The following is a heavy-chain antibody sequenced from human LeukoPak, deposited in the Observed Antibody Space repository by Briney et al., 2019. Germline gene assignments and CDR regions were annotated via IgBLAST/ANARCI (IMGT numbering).Heavy chain of an antibody. CDR3: ARVEGISATTGD. CDR2: TKPNSGDT. J-gene: IGHJ4*02. CDR1: GYTFTDYY. V-gene: IGHV1-2*02. Sequence: GASVKVSCKASGYTFTDYYIHWVRQAPGQGLEWVGYTKPNSGDTNYAQKFQGRVTMTRDTSISTAYMEVSSLTSDDTALYYCARVEGISATTGDWGQGTLVTVSS. D-gene: IGHD1-20*01.